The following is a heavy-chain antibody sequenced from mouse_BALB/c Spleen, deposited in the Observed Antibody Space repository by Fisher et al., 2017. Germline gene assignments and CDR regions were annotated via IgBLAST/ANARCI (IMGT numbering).Heavy chain of an antibody. CDR3: ARQRRPYGNYEAMDY. J-gene: IGHJ4*01. Sequence: RFTISRDNAKNTLYLQMSSLKSEDTAMYYCARQRRPYGNYEAMDYWGQGTSVTVSS. D-gene: IGHD2-10*02. V-gene: IGHV5-12-2*01.